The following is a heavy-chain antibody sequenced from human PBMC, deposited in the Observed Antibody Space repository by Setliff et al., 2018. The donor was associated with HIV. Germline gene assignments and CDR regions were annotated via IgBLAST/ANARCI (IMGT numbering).Heavy chain of an antibody. CDR3: ATVRIVGATEFDY. Sequence: ASVKVSCKASGYTFTNYFMRWVRQAPGEGLEWVGRVGPGDGETRYAMKFQGSVTISADTSTDTTYLSLTSLRSQDTAVYYCATVRIVGATEFDYWGQGTVVTVSS. J-gene: IGHJ4*02. CDR1: GYTFTNYF. V-gene: IGHV1-69-2*01. CDR2: VGPGDGET. D-gene: IGHD1-26*01.